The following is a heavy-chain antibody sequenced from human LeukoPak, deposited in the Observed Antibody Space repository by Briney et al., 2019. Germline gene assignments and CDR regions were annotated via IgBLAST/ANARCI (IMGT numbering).Heavy chain of an antibody. Sequence: PGGPLRLSCAASGFTFSSYEMNWVRQAPGKGLEWISYITSSSGHTTYADSVKGRFTISRDNAKNSLYLQMNSLRADDTAVYYCARDRLDYYDSNGYYCAFDIWGQGTMVTVSS. CDR1: GFTFSSYE. CDR2: ITSSSGHT. J-gene: IGHJ3*02. D-gene: IGHD3-22*01. V-gene: IGHV3-48*03. CDR3: ARDRLDYYDSNGYYCAFDI.